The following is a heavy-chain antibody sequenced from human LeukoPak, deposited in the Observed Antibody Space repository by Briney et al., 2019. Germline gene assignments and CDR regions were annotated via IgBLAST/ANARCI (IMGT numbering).Heavy chain of an antibody. Sequence: SETLSLTCTVSGGSISSSSYYWGWIRQPPGKGLEWIGSIYYSGSTYYNPSLKSRVTISVDTSKNQFSLKLSSVTAADTAVYYCARGVVAAPQTFDYWGQGTLVAVSS. CDR2: IYYSGST. D-gene: IGHD2-15*01. J-gene: IGHJ4*02. V-gene: IGHV4-39*07. CDR3: ARGVVAAPQTFDY. CDR1: GGSISSSSYY.